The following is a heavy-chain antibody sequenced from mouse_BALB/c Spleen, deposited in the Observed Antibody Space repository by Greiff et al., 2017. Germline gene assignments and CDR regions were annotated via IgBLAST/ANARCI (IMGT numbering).Heavy chain of an antibody. CDR1: GDSITSGY. Sequence: EVQLQQSGPSLVKPSQTLSLTCSVTGDSITSGYWNWIRKFPGNKLEYMGYISYSGSTYYNPSLKSRISITRDTSKNQYYPQLNSVTTEDTATYYCAKRKDGYYVGAMDYWGQGTSVTVSS. J-gene: IGHJ4*01. CDR2: ISYSGST. V-gene: IGHV3-8*02. CDR3: AKRKDGYYVGAMDY. D-gene: IGHD2-3*01.